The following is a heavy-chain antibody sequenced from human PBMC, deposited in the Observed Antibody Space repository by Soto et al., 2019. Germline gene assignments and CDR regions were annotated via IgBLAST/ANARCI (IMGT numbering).Heavy chain of an antibody. V-gene: IGHV1-18*01. CDR3: ARDTIVVVVAATPTFDP. CDR1: GYTFTSYG. J-gene: IGHJ5*02. Sequence: ASVKVSCKASGYTFTSYGISWVRQAPGQGLEWMGWISAYNGNTNYAQKLQGRVTMTTDTSTSTAYMELRSLRSDDTAVYYCARDTIVVVVAATPTFDPWGQGTLVTVSS. CDR2: ISAYNGNT. D-gene: IGHD2-15*01.